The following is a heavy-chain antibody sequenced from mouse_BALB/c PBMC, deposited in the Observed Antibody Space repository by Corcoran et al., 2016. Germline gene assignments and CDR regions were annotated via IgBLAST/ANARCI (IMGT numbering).Heavy chain of an antibody. CDR3: AREPYAMDY. CDR1: GYTFTNYG. Sequence: QIQLVQSGPALKKPGETVKISCKASGYTFTNYGMNWVKQAPGKGLKWMGWINTYTGEPTYADDIKGRFAFSLETSASTAYLQINNLKNEDTATYFCAREPYAMDYWGQGTSVTVSS. V-gene: IGHV9-3-1*01. CDR2: INTYTGEP. J-gene: IGHJ4*01.